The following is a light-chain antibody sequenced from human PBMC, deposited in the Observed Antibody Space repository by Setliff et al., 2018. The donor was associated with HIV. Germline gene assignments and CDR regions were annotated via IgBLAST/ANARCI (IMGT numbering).Light chain of an antibody. J-gene: IGLJ1*01. CDR3: GSYAGSKSYV. CDR1: SSDVGVYNY. CDR2: EAT. Sequence: SVLTQPPSASGSPGQSVTISCTGASSDVGVYNYVSWFQQHPGKAPKLMIYEATKRPSGVPDRFSGSKSGNTASLTVSGLQAEDEADYYCGSYAGSKSYVFGTGTKVTVL. V-gene: IGLV2-8*01.